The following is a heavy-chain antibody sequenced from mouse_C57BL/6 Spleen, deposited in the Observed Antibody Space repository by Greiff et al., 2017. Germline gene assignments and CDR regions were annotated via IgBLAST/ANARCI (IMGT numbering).Heavy chain of an antibody. CDR3: ARRIQLRDYAMDY. J-gene: IGHJ4*01. Sequence: QVQLQQPGAELVKPGASVKLSCKASGYTFTSYWMHWVKQRPGQGLEWIGMIHPNSGSTNYNEKFKSKATLTVDKSSSTAYMQLSSLTSEDSAVYYCARRIQLRDYAMDYWGQGTSVTVSS. D-gene: IGHD1-1*01. CDR1: GYTFTSYW. CDR2: IHPNSGST. V-gene: IGHV1-64*01.